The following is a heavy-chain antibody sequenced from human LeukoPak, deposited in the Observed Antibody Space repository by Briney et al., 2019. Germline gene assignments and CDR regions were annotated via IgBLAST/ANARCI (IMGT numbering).Heavy chain of an antibody. D-gene: IGHD6-13*01. CDR1: GGSISSGDYY. CDR2: INHSGST. Sequence: SETLSLTCTVSGGSISSGDYYWSWIRQPPGKGLEWIGEINHSGSTNYNPSLKSRVTISVDTSKNQFSLKLSSVTAADTAVYYCAREGAGTLDYRGQGTLVTVSS. CDR3: AREGAGTLDY. J-gene: IGHJ4*02. V-gene: IGHV4-39*07.